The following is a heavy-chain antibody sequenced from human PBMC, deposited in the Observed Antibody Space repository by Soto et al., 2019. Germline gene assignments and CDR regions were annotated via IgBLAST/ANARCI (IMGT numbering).Heavy chain of an antibody. J-gene: IGHJ4*02. D-gene: IGHD3-10*01. CDR3: ASDYYGSGSYWDY. CDR2: IIPIFGTA. Sequence: SVKVSCKASGGTFSSYAISWVRQAPGQGLEWMGGIIPIFGTANYAQKFQGRVTITADESTSTAYMELSSLRSEDTAVYYCASDYYGSGSYWDYWGQGTLVTVSS. V-gene: IGHV1-69*13. CDR1: GGTFSSYA.